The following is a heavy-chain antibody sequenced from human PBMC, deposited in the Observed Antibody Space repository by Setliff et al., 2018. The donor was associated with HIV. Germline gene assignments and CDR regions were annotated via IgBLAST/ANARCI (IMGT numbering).Heavy chain of an antibody. D-gene: IGHD1-26*01. CDR2: MNTDGSST. Sequence: GGSLRLSCAASGFTFSSYWMHWVRQAPGKGLVWVFGMNTDGSSTRYADSVKGRFTISRDNAKNSLDLQMNNLRVEDTAVYYCARVGYSGSYGSWGQGTLVTVSS. J-gene: IGHJ5*02. CDR3: ARVGYSGSYGS. CDR1: GFTFSSYW. V-gene: IGHV3-74*01.